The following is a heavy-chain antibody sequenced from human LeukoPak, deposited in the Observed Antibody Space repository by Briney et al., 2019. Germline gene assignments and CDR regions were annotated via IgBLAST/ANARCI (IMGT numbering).Heavy chain of an antibody. Sequence: KPGRSLRLSWAASGFTFSDYYMSWIRQAPGKGMEWVLYISSSGSTIYYADSVKGRFNNSRENANNPLYLQMNSLRAEDTAVYYCARRIAAAIYYFDYWGQGTLVTVSS. CDR1: GFTFSDYY. CDR3: ARRIAAAIYYFDY. V-gene: IGHV3-11*01. J-gene: IGHJ4*02. D-gene: IGHD6-13*01. CDR2: ISSSGSTI.